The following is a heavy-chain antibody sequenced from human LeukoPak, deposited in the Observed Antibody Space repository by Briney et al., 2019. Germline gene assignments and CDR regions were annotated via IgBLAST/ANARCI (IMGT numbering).Heavy chain of an antibody. CDR2: ISAYHGNT. CDR1: GYTFISYG. J-gene: IGHJ5*02. CDR3: ARVRAVRGVTYNWFDP. D-gene: IGHD3-10*01. Sequence: GASVKVSCKASGYTFISYGLSWVRQAPGQGLEWMGWISAYHGNTNYAQKLQGRVTMTTDTSTSTAYMELRSLRSDDTAVDYCARVRAVRGVTYNWFDPWGQGTLVTVSS. V-gene: IGHV1-18*01.